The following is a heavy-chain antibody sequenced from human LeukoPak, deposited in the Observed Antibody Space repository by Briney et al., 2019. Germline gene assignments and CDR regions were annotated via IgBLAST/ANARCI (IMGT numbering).Heavy chain of an antibody. CDR1: GFTFSSYW. CDR2: IKQDGSEK. CDR3: ARARRYLGYCSGGSCYGYFDY. D-gene: IGHD2-15*01. Sequence: GGSLRLSCAASGFTFSSYWMSWVRQAPGKGLEWAANIKQDGSEKYYVDSVKGRFTISRDNAKNSLYLQMNSLRAEDTAVYYCARARRYLGYCSGGSCYGYFDYWGQGTLVTVSS. V-gene: IGHV3-7*01. J-gene: IGHJ4*02.